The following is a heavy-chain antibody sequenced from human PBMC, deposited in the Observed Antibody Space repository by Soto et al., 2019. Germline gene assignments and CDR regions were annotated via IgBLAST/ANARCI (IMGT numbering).Heavy chain of an antibody. V-gene: IGHV4-59*08. D-gene: IGHD3-10*01. CDR2: IYYSGST. J-gene: IGHJ4*02. CDR3: ARQGLNVRGVVDY. CDR1: GGSISSYY. Sequence: SETLSLTCTVSGGSISSYYWSWIRQPPGKGLEWIGYIYYSGSTNYNPSLKSRVTISVDTSKNQFSLKLSSVTAADTAVYYCARQGLNVRGVVDYWGQGTLVTVSS.